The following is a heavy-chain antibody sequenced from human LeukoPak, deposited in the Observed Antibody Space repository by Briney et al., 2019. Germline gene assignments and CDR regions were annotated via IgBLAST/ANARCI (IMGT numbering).Heavy chain of an antibody. J-gene: IGHJ2*01. CDR1: VGSFSGYY. V-gene: IGHV4-34*01. CDR3: AREREGYFDL. CDR2: INHSGST. Sequence: SETLSLTCAVYVGSFSGYYWSWIRQPPGKGLEWIGEINHSGSTNYNPSFKSRVTISVDTSKNQFSLKLSAVTAADTAMYYCAREREGYFDLWGRGTLVTVSS.